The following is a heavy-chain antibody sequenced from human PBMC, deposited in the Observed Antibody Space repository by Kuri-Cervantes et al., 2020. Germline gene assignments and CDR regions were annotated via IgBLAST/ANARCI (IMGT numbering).Heavy chain of an antibody. D-gene: IGHD2-15*01. CDR2: MNPNSGNT. Sequence: ASVKVSCKASGYTFTSYDINWVRQATGQGLEWMGWMNPNSGNTGYAQKFQGRVTMTRNTSMSTAYMELSSLRSEDTAVYYCARVSGYCSGGSCYPAFDIWGQGTMVTVSS. CDR1: GYTFTSYD. V-gene: IGHV1-8*01. J-gene: IGHJ3*02. CDR3: ARVSGYCSGGSCYPAFDI.